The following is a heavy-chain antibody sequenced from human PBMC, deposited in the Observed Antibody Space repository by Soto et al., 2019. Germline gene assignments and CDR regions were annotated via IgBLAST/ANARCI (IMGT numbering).Heavy chain of an antibody. Sequence: QLQLQESGPGLVKPSETLSLTCTVSGGSISSSSYYWGWIRQPPGKGLEWIGSIYYSGGTYYNPALKRRVTISVDTSKNQFSLKLSSVTAADTAVYYCARKGAGVHKVTDAFDIWGQGTMVTVSS. V-gene: IGHV4-39*01. CDR1: GGSISSSSYY. D-gene: IGHD1-1*01. CDR3: ARKGAGVHKVTDAFDI. CDR2: IYYSGGT. J-gene: IGHJ3*02.